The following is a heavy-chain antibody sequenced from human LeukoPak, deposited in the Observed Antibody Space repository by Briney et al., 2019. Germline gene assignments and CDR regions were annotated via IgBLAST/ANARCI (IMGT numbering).Heavy chain of an antibody. CDR2: IYSSGST. D-gene: IGHD3-10*01. V-gene: IGHV4-4*07. Sequence: SETLSLTCTVSGGSITSYYCSWIRQPAGKGLEYIGRIYSSGSTNYSPSLKSRVTMSVDTSKNQFSLKLTSVTAADTAVYYCARGDIIRGDYNWSDPWGQGILVTVSS. CDR3: ARGDIIRGDYNWSDP. J-gene: IGHJ5*02. CDR1: GGSITSYY.